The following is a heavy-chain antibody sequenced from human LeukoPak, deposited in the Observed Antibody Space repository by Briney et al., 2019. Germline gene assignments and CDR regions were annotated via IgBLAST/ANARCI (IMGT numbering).Heavy chain of an antibody. V-gene: IGHV3-21*01. D-gene: IGHD3-9*01. CDR3: ARYPRDDVLTGKRRYYYYYGMDV. CDR2: ITYSSSYI. Sequence: PGGSLRLSCAASGFFFSNYSMNWVRQAPGKGLEWVSSITYSSSYIYYADSVKGRFTISRDNARNSLFLHMNSLRAEDTAVYYCARYPRDDVLTGKRRYYYYYGMDVWGQGTTVTVSS. CDR1: GFFFSNYS. J-gene: IGHJ6*02.